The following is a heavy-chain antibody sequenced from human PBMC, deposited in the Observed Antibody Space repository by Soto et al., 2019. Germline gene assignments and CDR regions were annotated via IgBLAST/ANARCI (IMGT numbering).Heavy chain of an antibody. CDR2: INSDGGTT. Sequence: GGSLRLSCAASRFMFSSYWMHWVRQAPGKGLVWVSRINSDGGTTTYADSVKGRFTISRDNAKNTLYPQMNSLRAEDTAIYYCAKDAVYGDGLWLAGNWGQGTLVTVSS. J-gene: IGHJ4*02. CDR1: RFMFSSYW. V-gene: IGHV3-74*01. D-gene: IGHD2-21*02. CDR3: AKDAVYGDGLWLAGN.